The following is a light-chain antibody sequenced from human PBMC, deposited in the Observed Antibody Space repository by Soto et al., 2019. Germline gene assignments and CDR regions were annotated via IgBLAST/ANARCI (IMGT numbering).Light chain of an antibody. V-gene: IGKV1-5*01. CDR3: LQHHTYPPT. CDR2: TAS. CDR1: QTISSW. J-gene: IGKJ1*01. Sequence: DIQMTQSPATLSGSLGDRVTITCRASQTISSWLEWYQQKPGKAPKLLIYTASNLQSEVPSRFSGSGSGTEFTLTISSLQPEDFETYFCLQHHTYPPTFGQGTKVDIK.